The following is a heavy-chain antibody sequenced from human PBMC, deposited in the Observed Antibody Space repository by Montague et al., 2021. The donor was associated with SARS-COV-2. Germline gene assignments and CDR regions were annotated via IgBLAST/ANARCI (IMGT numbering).Heavy chain of an antibody. J-gene: IGHJ4*02. V-gene: IGHV4-39*07. Sequence: SETLSLTCSVSGGSFDSDNFVWGWIRQPPGKRLEWIGVISNGGRTFDNPSFKSRVTISVHTSRNQLSLNVKSVTAADTAVYYCVRDQGRSNWNYPDYWGQGTLVTVSS. CDR1: GGSFDSDNFV. CDR3: VRDQGRSNWNYPDY. CDR2: ISNGGRT. D-gene: IGHD1-20*01.